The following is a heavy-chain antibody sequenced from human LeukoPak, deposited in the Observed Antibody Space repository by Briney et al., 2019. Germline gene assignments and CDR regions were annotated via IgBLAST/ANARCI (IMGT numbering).Heavy chain of an antibody. CDR2: IWFDGSNK. J-gene: IGHJ4*02. D-gene: IGHD4/OR15-4a*01. V-gene: IGHV3-33*01. CDR1: GFTFSSYG. Sequence: GRSLTLSCAASGFTFSSYGMHWVRQAPGKGLEWVAIIWFDGSNKYYADSVKRRFTISRDDSKNTLYLQMNSLRAEDTAVYYCARNGGNYILDYWGQGTLVTVSS. CDR3: ARNGGNYILDY.